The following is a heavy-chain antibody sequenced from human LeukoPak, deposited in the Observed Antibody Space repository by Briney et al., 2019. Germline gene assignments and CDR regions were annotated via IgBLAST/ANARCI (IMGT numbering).Heavy chain of an antibody. J-gene: IGHJ6*03. CDR2: ISRSSSYI. D-gene: IGHD3-3*01. CDR3: ARGDYDFWSGYIRGYYMDV. V-gene: IGHV3-21*01. Sequence: GGSLRLSCAASGFTFSSYSINCVRQAPGKGLEWVSSISRSSSYIYYADSVKGRFTISRDSAKNSLYLQMNSLRAEDTAVYYCARGDYDFWSGYIRGYYMDVWGKGTTVTVSS. CDR1: GFTFSSYS.